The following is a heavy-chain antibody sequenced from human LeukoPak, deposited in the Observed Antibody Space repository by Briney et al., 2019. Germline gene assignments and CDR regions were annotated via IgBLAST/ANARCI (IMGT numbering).Heavy chain of an antibody. CDR1: EFSVGSNY. CDR3: AKDRERYYDILTGYSLPDY. J-gene: IGHJ4*02. CDR2: ISGSGGST. Sequence: GGSLRLSCAASEFSVGSNYMSWGRQAPGKGLEWVSAISGSGGSTYYADSVKRRFTISRDNYKNTLYLQMNSLRAEDTAVYYCAKDRERYYDILTGYSLPDYCGQGTLVTVSS. V-gene: IGHV3-23*01. D-gene: IGHD3-9*01.